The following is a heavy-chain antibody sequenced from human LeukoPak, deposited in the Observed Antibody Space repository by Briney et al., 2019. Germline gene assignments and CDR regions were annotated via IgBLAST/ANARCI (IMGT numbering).Heavy chain of an antibody. CDR1: GFTFSSYS. CDR2: ISSNSSYI. V-gene: IGHV3-21*01. J-gene: IGHJ3*02. CDR3: ASGYSSGWWDAFDI. Sequence: GGSLRLSCAASGFTFSSYSMNWVRQAPGKGLEWVSSISSNSSYIYYADSVKGRFTISRDNAKNSLYLQMNSLRAEDTAVYYCASGYSSGWWDAFDIWGQRTMVTVSS. D-gene: IGHD6-19*01.